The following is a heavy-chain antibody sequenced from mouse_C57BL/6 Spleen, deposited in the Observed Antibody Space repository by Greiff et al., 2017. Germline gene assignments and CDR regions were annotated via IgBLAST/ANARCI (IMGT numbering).Heavy chain of an antibody. CDR3: ARGGDGYWYFEV. J-gene: IGHJ1*03. CDR1: GFSINSDCY. CDR2: TFYSGIT. Sequence: EVQLQESGPSLVRPSPSLSLTCTVTGFSINSDCYWIWIRQFPGNKLEYIGYTFYSGITYYNPSLESRTYRTRDTSKNQFSLKLSSVTTEDTATYYCARGGDGYWYFEVWGTGTTVTVSS. V-gene: IGHV3-3*01. D-gene: IGHD2-3*01.